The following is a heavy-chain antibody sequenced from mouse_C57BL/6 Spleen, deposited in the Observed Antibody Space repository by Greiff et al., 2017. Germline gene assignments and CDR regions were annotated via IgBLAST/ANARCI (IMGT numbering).Heavy chain of an antibody. D-gene: IGHD3-3*01. V-gene: IGHV1-59*01. Sequence: QVQLQQPGAELVRPGTSVKLSCKASGYTFTSYWMHWVKQRPGQGLEWIGVIDPSDSYTNYNQTFKGKATLTVDKSSSTAYMQLSSLTSEDSAVYYCASPGLGLDAMDYWGQGTSVTVSS. J-gene: IGHJ4*01. CDR2: IDPSDSYT. CDR1: GYTFTSYW. CDR3: ASPGLGLDAMDY.